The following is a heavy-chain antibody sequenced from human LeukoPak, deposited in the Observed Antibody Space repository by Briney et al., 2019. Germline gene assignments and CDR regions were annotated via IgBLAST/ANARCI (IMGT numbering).Heavy chain of an antibody. Sequence: GGSLRLSCAASGFTFSTYSMNWVRQAPGEGLEWISYISGSSTTVNYADSVKDRFTISRDDAKNSLYLQMNSLRAEDAAVYYCAKPLGYCTTTSCHIYDYWGQGTLVTVSS. D-gene: IGHD2-2*02. CDR2: ISGSSTTV. V-gene: IGHV3-48*01. J-gene: IGHJ4*02. CDR1: GFTFSTYS. CDR3: AKPLGYCTTTSCHIYDY.